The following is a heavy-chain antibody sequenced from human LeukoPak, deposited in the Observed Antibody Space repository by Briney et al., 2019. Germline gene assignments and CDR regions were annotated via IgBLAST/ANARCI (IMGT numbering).Heavy chain of an antibody. V-gene: IGHV6-1*01. CDR3: ARVSGQLETNRLSD. Sequence: SQTLSLTCAISGDSVSSNSSAWNWIRQSPSRGLEWLGRTYYRSKWYNDYAVSVKSRITINPDTSKNQFSLQLNSVTPEDTAVYYCARVSGQLETNRLSDWGQGTLVTVSS. J-gene: IGHJ4*02. D-gene: IGHD1-1*01. CDR1: GDSVSSNSSA. CDR2: TYYRSKWYN.